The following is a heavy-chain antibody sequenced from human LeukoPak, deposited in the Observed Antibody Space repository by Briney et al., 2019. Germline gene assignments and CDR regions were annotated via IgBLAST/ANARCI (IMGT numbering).Heavy chain of an antibody. CDR3: ANGFCRGGSCCPFDY. Sequence: PGGSLRLSCEASEFDFSGFGMHWVRQAPGKGLEWVAFIRSQGSQKYYAGSVKGRFTISRDNSKNMLFLQMNSLTADDTAMYYCANGFCRGGSCCPFDYWGQGALITVSS. D-gene: IGHD2-15*01. CDR1: EFDFSGFG. V-gene: IGHV3-30*02. J-gene: IGHJ4*02. CDR2: IRSQGSQK.